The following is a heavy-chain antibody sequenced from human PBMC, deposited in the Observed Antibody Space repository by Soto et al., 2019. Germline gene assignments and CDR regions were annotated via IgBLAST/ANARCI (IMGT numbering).Heavy chain of an antibody. D-gene: IGHD6-19*01. CDR3: AVSQLSSGWSDY. CDR1: GYSFTSYW. V-gene: IGHV5-10-1*01. CDR2: IDPSDSYT. Sequence: GESLKISCKGSGYSFTSYWITWVRQMPGKGLEWMGKIDPSDSYTNYSPSFQGHVTISADKSISTAHLQWSSLKASDTAMYYCAVSQLSSGWSDYWGQGTLVTVS. J-gene: IGHJ4*02.